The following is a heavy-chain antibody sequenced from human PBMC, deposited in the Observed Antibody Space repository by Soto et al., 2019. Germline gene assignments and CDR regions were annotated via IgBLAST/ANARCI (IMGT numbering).Heavy chain of an antibody. CDR2: ISRDGIEK. J-gene: IGHJ4*01. V-gene: IGHV3-30-3*01. D-gene: IGHD6-13*01. CDR1: GFTFSSYP. Sequence: QVQLVESGGGVVQPGRSLRLSCAASGFTFSSYPIHWVRQAPGQGLEWVAIISRDGIEKHYADSVTGRFTISRDNSKNTLYLQMSSLREDDTAVYYCAREEIAAYFEIWGLGALVTVSS. CDR3: AREEIAAYFEI.